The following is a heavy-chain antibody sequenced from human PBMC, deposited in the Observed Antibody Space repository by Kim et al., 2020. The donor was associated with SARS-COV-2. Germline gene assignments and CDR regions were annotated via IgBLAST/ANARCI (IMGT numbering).Heavy chain of an antibody. D-gene: IGHD3-22*01. J-gene: IGHJ6*02. CDR3: ARGYYDSSGSFYYYYGMDV. V-gene: IGHV1-69*13. Sequence: SVKVSCKASGGTFSSYAISWVRQAPGQGLEWMGGIIPIFGTANYAQKFQGRVTITADESTSTAYMELSSLRSEDTAVYYCARGYYDSSGSFYYYYGMDVWGQGTTVTVSS. CDR2: IIPIFGTA. CDR1: GGTFSSYA.